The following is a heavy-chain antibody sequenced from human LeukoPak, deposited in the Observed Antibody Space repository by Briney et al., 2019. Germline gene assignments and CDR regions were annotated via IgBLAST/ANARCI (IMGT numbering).Heavy chain of an antibody. D-gene: IGHD4-17*01. V-gene: IGHV1-18*01. CDR1: GYTFTSYG. CDR2: ISAYNGNT. J-gene: IGHJ3*02. Sequence: ASVKVSCKASGYTFTSYGISWVRQAPGQGLEWMGWISAYNGNTNYAQKLQGRVTMTTDTSTSTAYMELRSLRSDDTAVYYCARDEDGEYSPDAFDIWGQGTMVTVSS. CDR3: ARDEDGEYSPDAFDI.